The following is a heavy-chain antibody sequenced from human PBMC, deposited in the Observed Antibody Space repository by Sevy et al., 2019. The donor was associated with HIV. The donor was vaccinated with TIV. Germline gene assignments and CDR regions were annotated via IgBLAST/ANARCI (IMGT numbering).Heavy chain of an antibody. D-gene: IGHD1-20*01. CDR1: GASMNIYY. J-gene: IGHJ4*02. Sequence: SETLSLTCTVSGASMNIYYWSWIRQPPGKGLEWIGYIYYSGTTNYNPSLKSRLTISIDTSKNQFSLKLSSVTAADTALYYCARVGFNWNDVDYWGQGTLVTVSS. CDR3: ARVGFNWNDVDY. CDR2: IYYSGTT. V-gene: IGHV4-59*01.